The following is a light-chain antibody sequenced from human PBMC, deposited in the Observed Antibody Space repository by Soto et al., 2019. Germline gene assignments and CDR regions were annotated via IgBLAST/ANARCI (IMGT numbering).Light chain of an antibody. Sequence: DIPMTQSPSSLSASVGDRVTITCRASQSISSYLNWYQQKPGKAPKLLIYAASSLQSGVPSRFSGSGSGTDFTLTISSLQPEDFATYYCQQSYSTPHTFGGGTKVETK. J-gene: IGKJ4*01. V-gene: IGKV1-39*01. CDR1: QSISSY. CDR3: QQSYSTPHT. CDR2: AAS.